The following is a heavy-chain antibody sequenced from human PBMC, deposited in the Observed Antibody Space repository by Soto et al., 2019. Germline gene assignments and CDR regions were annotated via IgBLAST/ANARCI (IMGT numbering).Heavy chain of an antibody. CDR1: GGSISSGGYS. J-gene: IGHJ4*02. D-gene: IGHD2-15*01. V-gene: IGHV4-30-2*01. CDR2: IYHSGST. CDR3: ARDQGYYFDF. Sequence: PSETLSLTCAVSGGSISSGGYSWSWIRQPPGKGLEWIGYIYHSGSTYYNPSLKSRVTISVDRSKNQFSLKLSSVTAADTAVYYCARDQGYYFDFWGQGTLVTVSS.